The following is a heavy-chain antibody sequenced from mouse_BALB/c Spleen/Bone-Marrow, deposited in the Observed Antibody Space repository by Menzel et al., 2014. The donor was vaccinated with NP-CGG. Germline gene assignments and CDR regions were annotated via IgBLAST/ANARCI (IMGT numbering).Heavy chain of an antibody. CDR2: ISSGSSTF. V-gene: IGHV5-17*02. CDR3: AREVGAYAGVDY. Sequence: EVKLKESGGGLVQPGGSRKLSCAASGFTFSSFGMHWIRQAPEKGLEWVAYISSGSSTFYYADTAKGRFTVSRDNPKNPLFLQMSGLMSEDTAMYYCAREVGAYAGVDYWGQGTSLTVSS. D-gene: IGHD2-13*01. CDR1: GFTFSSFG. J-gene: IGHJ2*02.